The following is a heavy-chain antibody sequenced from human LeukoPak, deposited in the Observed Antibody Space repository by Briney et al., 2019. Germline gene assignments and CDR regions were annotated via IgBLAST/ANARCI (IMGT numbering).Heavy chain of an antibody. CDR2: INNNGSGT. J-gene: IGHJ5*02. D-gene: IGHD2-15*01. CDR1: GFTFSSYC. V-gene: IGHV3-74*01. CDR3: VRGGESTWS. Sequence: GGSLRLSCAASGFTFSSYCMHWVRQAPGKGPVWVSRINNNGSGTTYADSVKGRFTISRDDAKNTLYLQMNSLRAEDTAVYYCVRGGESTWSWGQGTLVTASS.